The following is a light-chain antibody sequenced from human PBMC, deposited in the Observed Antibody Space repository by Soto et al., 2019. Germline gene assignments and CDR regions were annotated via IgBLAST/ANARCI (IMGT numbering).Light chain of an antibody. Sequence: EIVMTQSPATLSVSPGERATLSCRASQSVSSNLAWYQQKPGQAPRLLIYGASTRATGSPARFSGSGSGTEFTLTISSLQSEDFAVYYCQQYNNWAPWTFGPGTTVEIK. CDR3: QQYNNWAPWT. J-gene: IGKJ1*01. CDR2: GAS. CDR1: QSVSSN. V-gene: IGKV3-15*01.